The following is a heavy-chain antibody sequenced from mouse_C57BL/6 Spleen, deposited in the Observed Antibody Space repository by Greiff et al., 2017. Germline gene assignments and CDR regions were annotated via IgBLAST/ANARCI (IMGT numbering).Heavy chain of an antibody. Sequence: QVQLQQPGAELVKPGASVTMSCKASGYTFTSYWITWVKQRPGQGLEWIGDIYPGSGSTNYNEKFKSKATLTVDTSSSTAYMQLSSLTSEDSAVYYCARGGADGYGLYYAMDYWGQGTSVTVSS. CDR1: GYTFTSYW. V-gene: IGHV1-55*01. CDR2: IYPGSGST. CDR3: ARGGADGYGLYYAMDY. J-gene: IGHJ4*01. D-gene: IGHD2-3*01.